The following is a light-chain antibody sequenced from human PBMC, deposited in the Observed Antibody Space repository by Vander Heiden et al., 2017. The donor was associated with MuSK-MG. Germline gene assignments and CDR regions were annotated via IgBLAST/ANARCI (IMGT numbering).Light chain of an antibody. Sequence: DIVMTQSPDSLAVSLGERFTINCKSSQSVLYSSNNKNYLAWYQQKPGQPPKLLIYWASTRESGVPDRFSGSGSGTDFTLTISSLKAEDVAVYYCQQYYSTPYTFGQGTKLEIK. V-gene: IGKV4-1*01. CDR1: QSVLYSSNNKNY. CDR3: QQYYSTPYT. CDR2: WAS. J-gene: IGKJ2*01.